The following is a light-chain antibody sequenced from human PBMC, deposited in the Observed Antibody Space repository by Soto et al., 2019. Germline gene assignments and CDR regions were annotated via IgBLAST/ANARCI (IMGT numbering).Light chain of an antibody. J-gene: IGLJ3*02. CDR2: EGN. CDR3: CSYAGSSTWV. V-gene: IGLV2-23*01. CDR1: TSDIGSYNL. Sequence: QSALTQPASVSGSPGQSITLSCTGTTSDIGSYNLVSWYQQHPGKAPKLMIYEGNKRPSGVSNRFSGSKSGNTASLTISGLQAEEEADYYCCSYAGSSTWVVGGGTKLTVL.